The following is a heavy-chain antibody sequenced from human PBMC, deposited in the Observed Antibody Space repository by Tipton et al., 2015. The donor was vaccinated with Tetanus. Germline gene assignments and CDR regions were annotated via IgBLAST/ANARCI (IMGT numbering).Heavy chain of an antibody. J-gene: IGHJ4*02. D-gene: IGHD1-26*01. CDR2: IYYSGST. CDR1: GGSISSGGYY. V-gene: IGHV4-31*02. CDR3: ARDQARGARGWNYFDY. Sequence: LRLSCTVSGGSISSGGYYWSWIRQHPGKGLEWIGDIYYSGSTYYNPSLKSRVTISVDTSKNQFSLKLNSVTAANTAVYYCARDQARGARGWNYFDYWGQGTLVTVSS.